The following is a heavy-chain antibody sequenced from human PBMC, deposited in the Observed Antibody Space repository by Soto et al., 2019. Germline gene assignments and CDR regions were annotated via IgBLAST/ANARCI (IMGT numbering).Heavy chain of an antibody. Sequence: GTSVKVSCKASRDTFRSYAISWVRQAPGQGLEWMGGISAYNGKTNYAQKLQGRVTMTTDTSTSTAYMELRSLRSDDTAVYYCARVRRRYNRSGYSTLDYWGQGTLVTVSS. V-gene: IGHV1-18*01. CDR1: RDTFRSYA. CDR2: ISAYNGKT. D-gene: IGHD3-22*01. CDR3: ARVRRRYNRSGYSTLDY. J-gene: IGHJ4*02.